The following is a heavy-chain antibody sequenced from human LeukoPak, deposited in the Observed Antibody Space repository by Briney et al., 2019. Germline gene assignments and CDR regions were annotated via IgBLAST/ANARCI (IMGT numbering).Heavy chain of an antibody. D-gene: IGHD6-19*01. CDR3: TRAVAGHPD. CDR1: GVPFSNYY. V-gene: IGHV4-34*01. Sequence: SETLSLTCAVSGVPFSNYYWSWFRQSPRQGLEWIGEINHSGYTNYNPSLKSRVTMSIDTSKNQFSLRLTSVTAADAGVYYCTRAVAGHPDWGQGTLVTVSS. J-gene: IGHJ4*02. CDR2: INHSGYT.